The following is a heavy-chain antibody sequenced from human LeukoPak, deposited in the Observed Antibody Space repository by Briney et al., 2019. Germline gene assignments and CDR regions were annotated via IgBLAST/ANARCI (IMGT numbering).Heavy chain of an antibody. V-gene: IGHV4-34*01. CDR3: ARGSDMGNTVTTEVEYFDL. J-gene: IGHJ2*01. CDR1: GGSFSGYY. D-gene: IGHD4-17*01. CDR2: INHSGST. Sequence: SETLSLTCAVYGGSFSGYYWSWIRQPPGKGLEWIGEINHSGSTNYNPSLKSRVTISVDTSKNQFSLKLSFVTAADTAVYYCARGSDMGNTVTTEVEYFDLWGRGTLVTVSS.